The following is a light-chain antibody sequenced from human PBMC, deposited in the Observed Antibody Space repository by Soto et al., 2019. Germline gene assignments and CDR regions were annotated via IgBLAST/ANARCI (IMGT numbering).Light chain of an antibody. J-gene: IGLJ1*01. Sequence: QSALTQPPSVSGSPGQSVTISCTGTSSDVGGFNYVSWYQHHPGKAPKLMIYDVSKRPSGVPDRFSGSKSGNTASLTISGRQAEDEADYYCCSYAGGYTHYVFATGTKVTVL. V-gene: IGLV2-11*01. CDR2: DVS. CDR1: SSDVGGFNY. CDR3: CSYAGGYTHYV.